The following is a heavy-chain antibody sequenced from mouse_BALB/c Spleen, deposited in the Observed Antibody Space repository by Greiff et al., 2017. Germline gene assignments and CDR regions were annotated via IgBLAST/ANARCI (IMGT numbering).Heavy chain of an antibody. Sequence: EVQLQQSGPELVKPGASVKMSCKASGYTFTSYVMHWVKQKPGQGLEWIGYINPYNDGTKYNEKFKGKATLTSDKSSSTAYMELSSLTSEDSAVYYCARGRGNYVPYFDYWGQGTTLTVSS. V-gene: IGHV1-14*01. CDR3: ARGRGNYVPYFDY. CDR1: GYTFTSYV. J-gene: IGHJ2*01. CDR2: INPYNDGT. D-gene: IGHD2-1*01.